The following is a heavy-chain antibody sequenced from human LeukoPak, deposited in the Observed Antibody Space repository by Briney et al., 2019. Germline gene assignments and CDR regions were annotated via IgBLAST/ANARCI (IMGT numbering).Heavy chain of an antibody. V-gene: IGHV3-23*01. Sequence: GGSLRLSCAASGVTFGTYDMSWVRQAPGKGLEWVPSVSGSGGSTYYADSVKGRFTISRDNSKNTLYLQMNGLRAEDTAVYYCAKDLGDYGSGSYYNYYYYYMDVWGKGTTVTVSS. D-gene: IGHD3-10*01. CDR2: VSGSGGST. J-gene: IGHJ6*03. CDR1: GVTFGTYD. CDR3: AKDLGDYGSGSYYNYYYYYMDV.